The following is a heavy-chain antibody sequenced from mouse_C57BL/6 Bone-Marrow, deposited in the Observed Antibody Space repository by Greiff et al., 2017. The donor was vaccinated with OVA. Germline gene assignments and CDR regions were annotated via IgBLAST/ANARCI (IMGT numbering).Heavy chain of an antibody. CDR1: GFTFSDYG. V-gene: IGHV5-15*01. CDR2: ISNLAYSI. Sequence: EVKLVESGGGLVQPGGSLKLSCAASGFTFSDYGMAWVRQAPRKGPEWVAFISNLAYSIYYADTVTGRFTISRENAKNTLYLEMSSLRSEDTAMYYCARHMGSSWAMDYWGQGTSVTVSS. D-gene: IGHD1-1*01. CDR3: ARHMGSSWAMDY. J-gene: IGHJ4*01.